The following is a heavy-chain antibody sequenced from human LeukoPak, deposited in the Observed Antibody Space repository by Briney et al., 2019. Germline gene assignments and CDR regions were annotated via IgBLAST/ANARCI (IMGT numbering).Heavy chain of an antibody. CDR2: IRYDGSNK. CDR1: RFTFSSYG. J-gene: IGHJ4*02. D-gene: IGHD5-12*01. CDR3: AKDINIVATTQYYFDY. V-gene: IGHV3-30*02. Sequence: GGSLRLSCAASRFTFSSYGMPWVRQAPGMGLEWVAFIRYDGSNKYYADSVRDRFTVSRDNSKNTLYLQMKRRRAEDSAVYYCAKDINIVATTQYYFDYWGQGTLVTVSS.